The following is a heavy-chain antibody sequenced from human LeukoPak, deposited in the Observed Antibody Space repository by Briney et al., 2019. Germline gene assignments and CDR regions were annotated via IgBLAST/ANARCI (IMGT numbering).Heavy chain of an antibody. J-gene: IGHJ4*02. D-gene: IGHD3-3*01. Sequence: ASVKVSCTASGYTFTGYYMHWVRQAPGQGLEGMGWINPNSGGTNYAQKFQGRVTMTRDTSISTAYMELSRLRSDDTAVYYCARDRSAYDFWSGPLYYFDYWGQGTLVTVSS. CDR2: INPNSGGT. CDR1: GYTFTGYY. V-gene: IGHV1-2*02. CDR3: ARDRSAYDFWSGPLYYFDY.